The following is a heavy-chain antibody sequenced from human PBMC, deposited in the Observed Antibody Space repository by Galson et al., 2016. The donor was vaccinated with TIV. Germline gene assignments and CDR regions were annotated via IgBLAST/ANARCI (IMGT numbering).Heavy chain of an antibody. V-gene: IGHV1-69*06. CDR1: GGTFSNFV. J-gene: IGHJ4*02. Sequence: SVKVSCKASGGTFSNFVISWVRQAPGQGLEWMGSINPIFGTANYAQKFRGRVTITADTSTSTIYMELSSLRSEDTAVYYCARGRGYYFGSGSSYVDYWGQGSLVTVSS. CDR3: ARGRGYYFGSGSSYVDY. D-gene: IGHD3-10*01. CDR2: INPIFGTA.